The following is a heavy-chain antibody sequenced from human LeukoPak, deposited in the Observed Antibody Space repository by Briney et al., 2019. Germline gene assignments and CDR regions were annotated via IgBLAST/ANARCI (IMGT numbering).Heavy chain of an antibody. Sequence: SETLSLTCTVSGGSISSYYWSWIRQPPGKGLEWIGYIYYSGSTNYNPSLKSRVTISVDTSKNQFSLKLSSVTAADTAVYYCASKYYDFWSGYYYFDYWGQGTLVTVSS. CDR3: ASKYYDFWSGYYYFDY. CDR2: IYYSGST. J-gene: IGHJ4*02. CDR1: GGSISSYY. V-gene: IGHV4-59*12. D-gene: IGHD3-3*01.